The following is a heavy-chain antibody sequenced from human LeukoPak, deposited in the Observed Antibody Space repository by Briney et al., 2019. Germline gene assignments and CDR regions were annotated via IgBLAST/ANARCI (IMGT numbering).Heavy chain of an antibody. CDR2: INPNSGDT. CDR3: ASRQLPYNFDY. V-gene: IGHV1-2*02. Sequence: ASVKVSCKASGYTFTGYCMHWVRQAPGQGLEWMGWINPNSGDTNYTQKFQGRVTMTRDTSISTAYMELSRLRSDDTAVYYCASRQLPYNFDYWGQGTLVTVSS. J-gene: IGHJ4*02. CDR1: GYTFTGYC. D-gene: IGHD1-1*01.